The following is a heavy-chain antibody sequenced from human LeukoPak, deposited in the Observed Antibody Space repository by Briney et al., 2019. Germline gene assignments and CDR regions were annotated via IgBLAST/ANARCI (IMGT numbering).Heavy chain of an antibody. Sequence: GGSLRLSCAASGFTFSTYWMSWVRQAPGKGLEWVANINQDGNEKYYVDSVKGRFTTSRDNSNNTVFLQMNSLRAEDSALYYCAKAYWRTAMALDFWGQGTLVTVSS. V-gene: IGHV3-7*03. J-gene: IGHJ4*02. CDR1: GFTFSTYW. D-gene: IGHD5-18*01. CDR2: INQDGNEK. CDR3: AKAYWRTAMALDF.